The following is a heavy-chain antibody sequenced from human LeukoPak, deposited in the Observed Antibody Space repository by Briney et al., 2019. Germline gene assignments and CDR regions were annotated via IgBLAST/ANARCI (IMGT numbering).Heavy chain of an antibody. CDR2: INEDGSAT. CDR1: GFTFSNYW. D-gene: IGHD3-22*01. J-gene: IGHJ4*02. Sequence: GGSLRLSCAASGFTFSNYWMHWVRQVAGKGLVWVSRINEDGSATLYADSVKGRFSISRDNAKNTLFLQMSSLRAEDTAVYYCTSDSGIQLWVDDSSGYSKAPFDYWGQGTLVTVSS. CDR3: TSDSGIQLWVDDSSGYSKAPFDY. V-gene: IGHV3-74*01.